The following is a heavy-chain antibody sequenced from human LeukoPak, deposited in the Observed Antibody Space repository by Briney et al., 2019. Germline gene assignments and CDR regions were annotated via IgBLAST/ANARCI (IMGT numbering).Heavy chain of an antibody. Sequence: GGSLRLSCAASEFTFSTYSMNWVRQAPGKGLEWVSSISSGSSYIYYADSVKGRFTISRDNAKNSLYLQMNSLRAEDTAVYYCARNGYGATPKYFQHWGQGTLVTVSS. CDR3: ARNGYGATPKYFQH. V-gene: IGHV3-21*01. CDR1: EFTFSTYS. J-gene: IGHJ1*01. CDR2: ISSGSSYI. D-gene: IGHD4-17*01.